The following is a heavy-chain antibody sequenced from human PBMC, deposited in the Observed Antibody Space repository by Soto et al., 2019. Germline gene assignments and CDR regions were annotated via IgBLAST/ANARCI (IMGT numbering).Heavy chain of an antibody. J-gene: IGHJ4*01. V-gene: IGHV4-59*12. D-gene: IGHD3-22*01. CDR2: IYYSGST. Sequence: PSETLSLTCAVSGGSISRYYWRWIRQPPGKGLEWIGYIYYSGSTNYNPSLKSRVTISVDRSKNQFSLKLCSVTAEDTAVYSRAREGDGTTGYYQDCWGHGTLVTVSS. CDR1: GGSISRYY. CDR3: AREGDGTTGYYQDC.